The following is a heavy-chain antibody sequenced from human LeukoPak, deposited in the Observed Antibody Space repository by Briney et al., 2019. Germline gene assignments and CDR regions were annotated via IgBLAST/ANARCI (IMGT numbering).Heavy chain of an antibody. CDR3: ARGEYYYDGGY. Sequence: GGSLRLSCAASGFTFSSYTINWVRQAPGKGLEWVSSISSSSSYIYYADSMKGRITVSRDNAKNSLFLQMNSLRAEDTAVYYCARGEYYYDGGYWGQGTLVTVSS. CDR2: ISSSSSYI. J-gene: IGHJ4*02. CDR1: GFTFSSYT. D-gene: IGHD3-22*01. V-gene: IGHV3-21*01.